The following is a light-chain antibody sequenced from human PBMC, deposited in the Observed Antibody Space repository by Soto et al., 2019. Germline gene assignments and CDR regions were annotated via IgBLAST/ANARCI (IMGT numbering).Light chain of an antibody. CDR1: QSLLSSDGNNY. CDR3: MQGTHWPPWT. Sequence: DVVMTQSPLSLAVTLGQPASISCRSNQSLLSSDGNNYLNWFQQRPGQSPRRLTYKVSIRDSRVPDRFSGSGSGTEFTLKISRVEADDVGIYYCMQGTHWPPWTFGQGTKVEIK. J-gene: IGKJ1*01. CDR2: KVS. V-gene: IGKV2-30*01.